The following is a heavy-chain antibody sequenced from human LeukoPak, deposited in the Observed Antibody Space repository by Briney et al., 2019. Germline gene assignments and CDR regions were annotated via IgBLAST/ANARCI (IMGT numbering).Heavy chain of an antibody. CDR2: ISSSGGTI. V-gene: IGHV3-48*03. J-gene: IGHJ4*02. D-gene: IGHD3-22*01. CDR1: GFTFSTYE. Sequence: GGSLRLSCVGSGFTFSTYEMTWVRQAPGQGLELVSYISSSGGTIYYADSVKGRFTISRVNAKNSLYLQMNNLRAEDTDVYDFAREGGVNYYDLDYFDYWGQGTLITVSS. CDR3: AREGGVNYYDLDYFDY.